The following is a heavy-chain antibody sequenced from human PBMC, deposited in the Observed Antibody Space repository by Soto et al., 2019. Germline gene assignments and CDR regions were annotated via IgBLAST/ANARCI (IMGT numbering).Heavy chain of an antibody. J-gene: IGHJ4*02. V-gene: IGHV4-39*01. CDR2: IYYSGST. D-gene: IGHD2-2*01. CDR1: GGSISSSSYY. Sequence: PSETLSLTCTVSGGSISSSSYYWGWIRQPPGKGLEWIGSIYYSGSTYYNPSLKSRVTISVDTSKNQFSLKLSSVTAADTAVYYCARLLGYCSSTSCSPPDYWGQGTLVTLSS. CDR3: ARLLGYCSSTSCSPPDY.